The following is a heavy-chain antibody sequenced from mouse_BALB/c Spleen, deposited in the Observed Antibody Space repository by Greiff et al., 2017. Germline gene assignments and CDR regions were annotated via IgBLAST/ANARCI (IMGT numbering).Heavy chain of an antibody. Sequence: EVQLVESGGGLVQPGGSRKLSCAASGFTFSSFGMYWVRQAPEKGLEWVAYISSGSSTIYYADTVKGRFTISRDNPKNTLFLQMTSLRSEDTAMYYCASDYYGKGWFAYWGQGTLVTVSA. J-gene: IGHJ3*01. CDR1: GFTFSSFG. CDR2: ISSGSSTI. D-gene: IGHD2-1*01. V-gene: IGHV5-17*02. CDR3: ASDYYGKGWFAY.